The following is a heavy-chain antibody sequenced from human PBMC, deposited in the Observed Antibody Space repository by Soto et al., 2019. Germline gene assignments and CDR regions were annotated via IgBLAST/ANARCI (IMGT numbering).Heavy chain of an antibody. CDR3: ARAMIRGKNYYGMDV. CDR1: GYSFTSYW. V-gene: IGHV5-51*03. D-gene: IGHD3-10*01. CDR2: IYPGDSDT. Sequence: EVQLVQSGAEVKKPGESLKISCKGSGYSFTSYWIGWGRQMLGKGLEGMGIIYPGDSDTRYSPSFQGQVTISADKSISTAYLQWSSLKASDTAMYYCARAMIRGKNYYGMDVWGQGTTVTVSS. J-gene: IGHJ6*02.